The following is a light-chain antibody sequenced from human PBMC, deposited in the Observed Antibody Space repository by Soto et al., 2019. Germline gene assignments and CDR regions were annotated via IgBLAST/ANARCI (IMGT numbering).Light chain of an antibody. J-gene: IGLJ1*01. CDR3: CSYAGPNIFV. Sequence: QSALTQSASVSGSPGQSITISCTGTSSDVGPYNLVSWYQQHPGKAPKLIIYEVTERPSGVSNRFSGSKSGNTASLTISGLPADDEADYYCCSYAGPNIFVFGLGIKVTVL. CDR1: SSDVGPYNL. CDR2: EVT. V-gene: IGLV2-23*02.